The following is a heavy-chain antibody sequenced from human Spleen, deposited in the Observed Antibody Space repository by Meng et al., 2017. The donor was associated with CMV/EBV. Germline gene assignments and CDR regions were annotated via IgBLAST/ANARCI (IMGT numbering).Heavy chain of an antibody. Sequence: LSLTCTVSGISIRSGGYYWSWNRQRPGKGLEWIGYISYTGSTDYSPSLKSRVIISVDTSKNQFSLNMRSVTAADTALYYCAKVRASGTEDYWGPGILVTVSS. CDR2: ISYTGST. V-gene: IGHV4-31*03. CDR3: AKVRASGTEDY. J-gene: IGHJ4*02. CDR1: GISIRSGGYY. D-gene: IGHD3-10*01.